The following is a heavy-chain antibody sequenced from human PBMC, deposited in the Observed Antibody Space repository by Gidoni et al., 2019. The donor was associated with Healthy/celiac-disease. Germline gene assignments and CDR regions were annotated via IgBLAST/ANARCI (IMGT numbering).Heavy chain of an antibody. D-gene: IGHD2-15*01. CDR3: ARGRRFIGYCSGGSCHIDY. CDR2: INHSGST. Sequence: QGQLQQWGAGVAKPSETLSLTCAVYGWSFSGSSWSWIRQPPGKGLQWIGEINHSGSTNYNPSLKSRVTISVDTSKNQFSLKLSSVTAADSAVYYCARGRRFIGYCSGGSCHIDYWGQGTLVTVSS. J-gene: IGHJ4*02. V-gene: IGHV4-34*01. CDR1: GWSFSGSS.